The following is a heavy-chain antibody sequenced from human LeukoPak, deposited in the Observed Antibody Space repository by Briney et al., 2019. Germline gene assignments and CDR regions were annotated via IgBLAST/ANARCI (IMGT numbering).Heavy chain of an antibody. Sequence: ASVKVSCKAPGYTFTSYYMHWVRQAPGQGLEWMGIIIPSGGSTSYAQKFQGRDTMTRDTSTSTVYMELSSLRSEDTAVYYCARWWDDGSGYSYLYGMDVWGQGTTVTVSS. CDR2: IIPSGGST. D-gene: IGHD3-22*01. J-gene: IGHJ6*02. CDR3: ARWWDDGSGYSYLYGMDV. V-gene: IGHV1-46*01. CDR1: GYTFTSYY.